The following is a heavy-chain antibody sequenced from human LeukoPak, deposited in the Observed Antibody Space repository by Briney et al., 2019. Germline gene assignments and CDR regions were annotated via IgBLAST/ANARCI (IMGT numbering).Heavy chain of an antibody. D-gene: IGHD3-10*01. CDR1: GFTCSSYW. Sequence: GGSLRLSCAAAGFTCSSYWMRWVRQAPGKGLEWGANIKQDGSEKYYVDSGKGRFTVSRDNAKTSLYLQMNSLRAEDTAVYYCARVWLWFGERPLDYWGQGTLVTVSS. CDR2: IKQDGSEK. J-gene: IGHJ4*02. V-gene: IGHV3-7*01. CDR3: ARVWLWFGERPLDY.